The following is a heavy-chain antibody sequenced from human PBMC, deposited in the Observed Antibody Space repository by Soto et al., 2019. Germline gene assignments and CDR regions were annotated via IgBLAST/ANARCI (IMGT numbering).Heavy chain of an antibody. CDR1: GFTFSTSA. V-gene: IGHV3-23*01. Sequence: GESLKISCAASGFTFSTSAMSWVRQAPEKGLEWVSTISSTGGSTYYADSVKGRFTISRDNSKNTLFLQVNSLRAEDTAVYYCAKGGTVVHTWFDPWGQGTLVTVSS. D-gene: IGHD2-2*01. J-gene: IGHJ5*02. CDR3: AKGGTVVHTWFDP. CDR2: ISSTGGST.